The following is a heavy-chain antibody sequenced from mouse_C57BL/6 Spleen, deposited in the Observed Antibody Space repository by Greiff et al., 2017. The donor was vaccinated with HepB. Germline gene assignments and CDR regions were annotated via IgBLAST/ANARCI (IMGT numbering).Heavy chain of an antibody. CDR3: AMNYGSYAMDY. CDR1: GYNFTSYW. Sequence: QVQLKQSGAELVKPGASVKVSCKASGYNFTSYWMHWVKQRPGQGLEWIGRIHPSDSDTNYNQKFKGKATLTVDKSTSTAYMQLRSLTSEDSAVYYCAMNYGSYAMDYWGQGTSVTVSS. V-gene: IGHV1-74*01. J-gene: IGHJ4*01. D-gene: IGHD1-1*01. CDR2: IHPSDSDT.